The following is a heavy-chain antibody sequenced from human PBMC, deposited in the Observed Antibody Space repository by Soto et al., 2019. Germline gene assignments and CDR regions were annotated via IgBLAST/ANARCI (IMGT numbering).Heavy chain of an antibody. J-gene: IGHJ3*02. Sequence: GGSLRLSCAASGFTFSSYWMSWVRQAPGKGLEWVANIKQDGSEKYYVDSVKGRFTISRDNAKNSLYLQMNSLRAEDTAVYYCAREGNGDSVTAFGIWGKGTLVPVSS. CDR2: IKQDGSEK. CDR3: AREGNGDSVTAFGI. CDR1: GFTFSSYW. V-gene: IGHV3-7*01. D-gene: IGHD4-17*01.